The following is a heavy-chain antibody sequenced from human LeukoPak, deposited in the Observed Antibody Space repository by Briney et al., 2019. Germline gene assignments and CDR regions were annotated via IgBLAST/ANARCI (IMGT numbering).Heavy chain of an antibody. J-gene: IGHJ4*02. CDR2: IYYSGST. V-gene: IGHV4-39*07. CDR1: GGSISSSSYY. CDR3: ARDEGSAYPFDY. D-gene: IGHD3-22*01. Sequence: SETLSLTCTVSGGSISSSSYYWGWIRQPPGKGLEWIGSIYYSGSTYYNPSLESRVTISVDTSKNQFSLNLNSVTAADTAVYFCARDEGSAYPFDYWGQGTLVTASS.